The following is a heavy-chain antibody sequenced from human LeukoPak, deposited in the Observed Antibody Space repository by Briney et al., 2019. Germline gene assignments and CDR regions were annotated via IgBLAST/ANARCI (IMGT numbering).Heavy chain of an antibody. J-gene: IGHJ2*01. CDR2: IYTSGST. Sequence: PSETLSLTCTVSGGSISSYYWSWIRQPAGKGLEWIGRIYTSGSTNYNPSLKSRVTMSVDTSKSQFSLKLSSVTAADTAVYYCARDRPYGAYWYFDLWGRGTLVTISS. V-gene: IGHV4-4*07. CDR3: ARDRPYGAYWYFDL. CDR1: GGSISSYY. D-gene: IGHD4-17*01.